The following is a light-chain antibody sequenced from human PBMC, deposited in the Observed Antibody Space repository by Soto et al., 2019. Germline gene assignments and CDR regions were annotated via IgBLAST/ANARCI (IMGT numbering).Light chain of an antibody. J-gene: IGLJ1*01. CDR3: SSFAGTNSFV. CDR2: EVT. CDR1: TSDIGAYNY. V-gene: IGLV2-8*01. Sequence: ALTQPPSASGSPGQSVTISCTGTTSDIGAYNYVSWYQQRPGKAPKLIIYEVTRRPSGVPDRIFGSKSYTTASLTVSGLQAEDEADYYCSSFAGTNSFVFGTGTKVTVL.